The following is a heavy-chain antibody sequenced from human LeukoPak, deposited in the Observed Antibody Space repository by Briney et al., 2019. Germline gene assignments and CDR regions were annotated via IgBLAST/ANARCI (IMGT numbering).Heavy chain of an antibody. CDR1: EFSLRAYA. CDR3: TRGVGRRGGTFDY. J-gene: IGHJ4*02. D-gene: IGHD3-10*01. CDR2: ISASSSAT. Sequence: PGGALRLSCVASEFSLRAYAMNWVRQAPGKGVEGVSYISASSSATYYAESVKGRFTISRDNGQNSLYLQMNSLRAGDTAVYYCTRGVGRRGGTFDYWGQGTLVTVSS. V-gene: IGHV3-48*01.